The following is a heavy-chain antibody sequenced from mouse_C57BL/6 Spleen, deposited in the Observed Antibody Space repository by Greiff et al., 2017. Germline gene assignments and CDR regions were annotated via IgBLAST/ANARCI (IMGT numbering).Heavy chain of an antibody. J-gene: IGHJ2*01. Sequence: VQLQQSGPELVKPGASVKISCKASGYAFSSSWMNWVQQRPGKGLEWIGRIYPGDGDTNYNGKFKGKATLTADKSSNTAYMQLSSLTYEDSAVYFCARREDCYYGGSYFDDWGQGTTLTVSS. CDR2: IYPGDGDT. D-gene: IGHD1-1*01. CDR3: ARREDCYYGGSYFDD. V-gene: IGHV1-82*01. CDR1: GYAFSSSW.